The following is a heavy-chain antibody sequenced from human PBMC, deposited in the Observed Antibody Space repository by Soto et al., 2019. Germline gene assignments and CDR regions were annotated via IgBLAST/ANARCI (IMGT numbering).Heavy chain of an antibody. CDR2: IYYCGNP. V-gene: IGHV4-31*03. J-gene: IGHJ4*02. CDR1: GASISSGGYY. Sequence: QVQLQESGPGLVKPAQTLSLSCSVSGASISSGGYYWSWIRKHPVKGLEWIGFIYYCGNPHYKPALKNRVSMSVDTSKNQFSLRVSSVTAADTAVYYCARGSGGSCCPFDYWGQGTLVTVSS. CDR3: ARGSGGSCCPFDY. D-gene: IGHD2-15*01.